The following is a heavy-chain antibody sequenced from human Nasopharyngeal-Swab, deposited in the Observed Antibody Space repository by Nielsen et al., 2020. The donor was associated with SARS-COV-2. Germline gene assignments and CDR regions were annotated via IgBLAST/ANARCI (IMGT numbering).Heavy chain of an antibody. Sequence: GESLKISCVASGYSFRTYGMNWVRQAPGKGLECVSAVSSSGGNTYYADSVKGRFTISRDNSKNTLSLQMNSLRAEDTAVYYCAKDLRGPYFFWGQGTLVTVSS. CDR1: GYSFRTYG. CDR2: VSSSGGNT. J-gene: IGHJ4*02. CDR3: AKDLRGPYFF. D-gene: IGHD2/OR15-2a*01. V-gene: IGHV3-23*01.